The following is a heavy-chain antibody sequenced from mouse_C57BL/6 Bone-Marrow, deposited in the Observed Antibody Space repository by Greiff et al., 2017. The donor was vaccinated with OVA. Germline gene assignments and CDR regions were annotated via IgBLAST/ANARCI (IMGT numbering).Heavy chain of an antibody. CDR2: ISDGGSYT. Sequence: DVTLVESGGGLVKPGGSLKLSCAASGFTFSSYAMSWVRQTPEKRLEWVATISDGGSYTYYPDNVKGRFTISRDNAKNNLYLQMSHLKSEDTAMYYCARSPYGLFAYWGQGTLVTVSA. D-gene: IGHD1-1*02. CDR3: ARSPYGLFAY. CDR1: GFTFSSYA. V-gene: IGHV5-4*03. J-gene: IGHJ3*01.